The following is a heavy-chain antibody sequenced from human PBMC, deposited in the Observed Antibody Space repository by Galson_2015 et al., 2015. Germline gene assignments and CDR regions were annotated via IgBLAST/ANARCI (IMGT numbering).Heavy chain of an antibody. CDR1: GYSFTRYW. CDR3: ARPRPIAVAGSENAFDI. Sequence: QSGAEVKKPGESLRISCKGSGYSFTRYWIGWVRQMPGKGLEWMGIIYPGDSDTRYSPSFQGQVTISADKSISTAYLQWSSLKASDTAMYYCARPRPIAVAGSENAFDIWGQGTMVTVSS. V-gene: IGHV5-51*01. D-gene: IGHD6-19*01. CDR2: IYPGDSDT. J-gene: IGHJ3*02.